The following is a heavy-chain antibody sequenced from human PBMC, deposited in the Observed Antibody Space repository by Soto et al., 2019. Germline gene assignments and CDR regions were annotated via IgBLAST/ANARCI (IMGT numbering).Heavy chain of an antibody. CDR3: ATARKDRHSSGWYYFDY. CDR1: GFTFSSYG. Sequence: GGSLRLSCAASGFTFSSYGMHWVRQAPGKGLEWVAVISYDGSNKYYADSVKGRFTISRDNSKNTLYLQMNSLRAEDTAVYYCATARKDRHSSGWYYFDYWGQGTLVTVSS. J-gene: IGHJ4*02. CDR2: ISYDGSNK. V-gene: IGHV3-30*03. D-gene: IGHD6-19*01.